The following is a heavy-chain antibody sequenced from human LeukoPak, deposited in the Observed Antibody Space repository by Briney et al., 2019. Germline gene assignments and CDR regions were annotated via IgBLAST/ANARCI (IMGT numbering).Heavy chain of an antibody. Sequence: GGSLRLSCAVSGFTFSNYIMHWVRQAPGKGLEWVAVIWYDGSNKDYADSVKGRFTISRDNSKNTLYLQMNSLRAEDTALYSCAGAPGRCPDNWFDPWGQGTLVTVSS. CDR2: IWYDGSNK. CDR1: GFTFSNYI. V-gene: IGHV3-33*01. J-gene: IGHJ5*02. CDR3: AGAPGRCPDNWFDP.